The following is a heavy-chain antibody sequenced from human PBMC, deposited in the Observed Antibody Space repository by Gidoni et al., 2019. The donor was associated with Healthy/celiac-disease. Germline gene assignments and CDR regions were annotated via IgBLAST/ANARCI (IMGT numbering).Heavy chain of an antibody. Sequence: QLQLQVSGPGLVKPSATLSITCTVSGVPISSYYCSWIRQPPGKGLEWIGYIYYSGSTNYNHSLKSRGTISVDTSKNQFSLKLSSVTAADKAVYYCARHGERLRSHNWFDPWGQGTLVTVSS. V-gene: IGHV4-59*08. CDR1: GVPISSYY. CDR3: ARHGERLRSHNWFDP. J-gene: IGHJ5*02. D-gene: IGHD4-17*01. CDR2: IYYSGST.